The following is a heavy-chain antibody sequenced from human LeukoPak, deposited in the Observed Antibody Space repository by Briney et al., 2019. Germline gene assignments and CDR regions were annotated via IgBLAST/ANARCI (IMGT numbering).Heavy chain of an antibody. J-gene: IGHJ4*02. D-gene: IGHD6-19*01. CDR1: WFSLSTRGVG. Sequence: GPTLVNPTQPLTLTCTFSWFSLSTRGVGVGWIRQPPGKALEWLALIYWDDDKRYSPSPKRRPTINKDTSKNQVVLTMTNMDPVDTATYYCAHRRSGWYGYWGQGTLVTVSS. V-gene: IGHV2-5*02. CDR3: AHRRSGWYGY. CDR2: IYWDDDK.